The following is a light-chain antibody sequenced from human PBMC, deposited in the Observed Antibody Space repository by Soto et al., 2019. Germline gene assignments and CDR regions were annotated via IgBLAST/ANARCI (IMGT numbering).Light chain of an antibody. J-gene: IGKJ5*01. Sequence: EIGLTQSPCTLSLSAGERATPSWRASQSVSSSYLAWYQQKTGQAPRLLIYGASSRATGIPDRFSGSGSGTEFNLTISSLQTEDFAVYYCQQHSQWPITFGQGTRLEIK. CDR3: QQHSQWPIT. CDR1: QSVSSSY. V-gene: IGKV3-20*01. CDR2: GAS.